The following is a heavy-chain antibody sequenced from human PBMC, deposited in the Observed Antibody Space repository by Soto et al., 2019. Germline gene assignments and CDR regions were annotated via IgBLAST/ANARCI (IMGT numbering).Heavy chain of an antibody. V-gene: IGHV3-30*03. CDR1: GFPFSSYG. CDR2: TSYDGTNQ. D-gene: IGHD2-15*01. J-gene: IGHJ4*02. Sequence: QVQLVESGGGVVQPGRSLRLSCAASGFPFSSYGMHWVRQAPGKGLDWVALTSYDGTNQYYADSVKGRFTVSRDNSKNTLYLHMSSLRAEDTAVYYCAGGQYYLVYCGQGTLVCVSS. CDR3: AGGQYYLVY.